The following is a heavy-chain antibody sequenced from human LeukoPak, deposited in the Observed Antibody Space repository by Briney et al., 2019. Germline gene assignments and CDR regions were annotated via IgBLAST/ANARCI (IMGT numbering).Heavy chain of an antibody. CDR1: GESITTHY. D-gene: IGHD2-2*01. Sequence: ASETLSLTCTVSGESITTHYWTWIRQPPGKGLEWIGYVYDTGSTDYNPSLKSRVTISVDTSKNQFSLRLNSVTAADTAIYYRAREKIAMRAFDSWGQGTLVTVSS. CDR2: VYDTGST. V-gene: IGHV4-59*11. CDR3: AREKIAMRAFDS. J-gene: IGHJ4*02.